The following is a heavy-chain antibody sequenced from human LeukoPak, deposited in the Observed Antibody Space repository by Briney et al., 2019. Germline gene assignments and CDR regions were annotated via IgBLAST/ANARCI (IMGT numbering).Heavy chain of an antibody. CDR1: GYTFTGYY. V-gene: IGHV1-2*02. Sequence: ASVKVSCKASGYTFTGYYMHWVRQAPGQGLEWMGWINPNSGGTNYAQKFQGRVTMTRDTSISTAYMELSRLRSDDTAVYYCARPRYYYDSSGYCDYWGQETLVTVSS. D-gene: IGHD3-22*01. CDR2: INPNSGGT. J-gene: IGHJ4*02. CDR3: ARPRYYYDSSGYCDY.